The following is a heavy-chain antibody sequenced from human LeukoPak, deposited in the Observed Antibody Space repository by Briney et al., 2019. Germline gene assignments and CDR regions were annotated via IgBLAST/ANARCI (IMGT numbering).Heavy chain of an antibody. J-gene: IGHJ5*02. CDR2: INPNSGGT. Sequence: ASVKVSCKASGYTFTGYYMHWVRQAPGQGLEWMGWINPNSGGTNYAQKLQGRVTMTRDTSISTAYMELSRLRSDDTAVYYCARGERDILTGYRGDWFDPWGQGTLVTVSS. CDR1: GYTFTGYY. D-gene: IGHD3-9*01. V-gene: IGHV1-2*02. CDR3: ARGERDILTGYRGDWFDP.